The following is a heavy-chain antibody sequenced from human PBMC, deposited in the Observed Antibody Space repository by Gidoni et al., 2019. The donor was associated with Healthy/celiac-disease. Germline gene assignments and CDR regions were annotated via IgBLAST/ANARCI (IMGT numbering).Heavy chain of an antibody. J-gene: IGHJ4*02. V-gene: IGHV4-34*01. CDR3: ARGRPFLD. CDR2: INHSGST. Sequence: QVQLQQWGAGLLKPSETLSLTCAVYGGSFSGYYWSWIRQPPGKGLEWIGEINHSGSTNYNPSLKSRVTISVDTSKNQFSLKLSSVTAADTAVFYCARGRPFLDWGQGTLVTVSS. CDR1: GGSFSGYY.